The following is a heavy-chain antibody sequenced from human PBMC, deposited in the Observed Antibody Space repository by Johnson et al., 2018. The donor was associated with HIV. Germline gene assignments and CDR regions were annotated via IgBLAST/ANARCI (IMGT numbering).Heavy chain of an antibody. J-gene: IGHJ3*02. V-gene: IGHV3-53*01. CDR2: IYSGGST. Sequence: VRLVESGGDLIQPGGSLRLSCAASGFTVSSTYMSWVRQAPGKGLEWVSVIYSGGSTYYADSVKGRFTISRDNSKNTVYLQMNSLRVEDTAVYYCARDRGLDAFDIWGQGTMVTVSS. CDR1: GFTVSSTY. CDR3: ARDRGLDAFDI. D-gene: IGHD3-10*01.